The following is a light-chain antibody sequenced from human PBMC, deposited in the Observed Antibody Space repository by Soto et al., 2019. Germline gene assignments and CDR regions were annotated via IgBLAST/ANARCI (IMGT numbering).Light chain of an antibody. CDR3: QEYRSWPLT. Sequence: EIVMTQSPATLSVSPGERATLSCRAGQSVGTNLAWYQQKPGQPPRLLTYGASTRSTGIPARFGGSGSGTEFTLAISSLQSEDFVVYDCQEYRSWPLTLGGGTKVVIK. J-gene: IGKJ4*01. CDR2: GAS. V-gene: IGKV3-15*01. CDR1: QSVGTN.